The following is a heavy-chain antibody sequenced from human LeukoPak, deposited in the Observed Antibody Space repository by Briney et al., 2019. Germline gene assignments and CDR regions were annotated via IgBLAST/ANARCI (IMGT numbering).Heavy chain of an antibody. CDR2: MNPNSGNT. D-gene: IGHD4/OR15-4a*01. V-gene: IGHV1-8*01. J-gene: IGHJ4*02. CDR1: GYIFTSYD. CDR3: ARGSLLYGANSGVDY. Sequence: ASVKVSCKASGYIFTSYDINWVRQATGQGLEWMGWMNPNSGNTGYAQKFQGSVTMTRNTSISTAYMELSSLRSEDTAVYYCARGSLLYGANSGVDYWGQGALVTVSS.